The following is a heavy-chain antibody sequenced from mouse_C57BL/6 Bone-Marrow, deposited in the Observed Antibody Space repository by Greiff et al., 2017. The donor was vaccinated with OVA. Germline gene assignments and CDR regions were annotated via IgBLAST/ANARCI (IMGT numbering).Heavy chain of an antibody. CDR1: GFNIKDYY. V-gene: IGHV14-2*01. J-gene: IGHJ1*03. CDR3: ARRGTTVVDWYFDV. D-gene: IGHD1-1*01. CDR2: IDPEDGET. Sequence: VQLQQSGAELVKPGASVKLSCTASGFNIKDYYMHWVKQRTEQGLEWIGRIDPEDGETKYAPKFQGKATITADTSSNTAYLQLGSLTSEDTAVYYCARRGTTVVDWYFDVWGTGTTVTVSS.